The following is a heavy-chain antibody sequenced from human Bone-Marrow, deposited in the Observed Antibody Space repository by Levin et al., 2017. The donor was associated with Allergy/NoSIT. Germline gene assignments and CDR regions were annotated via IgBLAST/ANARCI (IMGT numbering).Heavy chain of an antibody. J-gene: IGHJ4*02. CDR2: INPNSGGT. CDR1: GYTFTGYY. Sequence: GASVKVSCKASGYTFTGYYMHWVRQAPGQGLEWMGRINPNSGGTNYAQKFQGRVTMTRDTSISTAYMELSRLRSDDTAVYYCARDPRGGGGWYGFDYWGQGTLVTVSS. V-gene: IGHV1-2*06. D-gene: IGHD6-19*01. CDR3: ARDPRGGGGWYGFDY.